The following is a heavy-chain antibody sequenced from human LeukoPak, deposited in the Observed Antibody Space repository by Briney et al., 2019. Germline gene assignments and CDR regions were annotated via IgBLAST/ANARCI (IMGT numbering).Heavy chain of an antibody. D-gene: IGHD3-3*01. CDR2: IYTSGST. V-gene: IGHV4-61*02. CDR1: GGSISSGSYY. Sequence: PSETLSLTCTVSGGSISSGSYYWSWIRQPAGKGLEWIGRIYTSGSTNYNPSLKSRVTISVDTSKNQFSLKLSSVTAADTAVYYCAREGNLAWSGYPHINYWGQGTLVTVSS. CDR3: AREGNLAWSGYPHINY. J-gene: IGHJ4*02.